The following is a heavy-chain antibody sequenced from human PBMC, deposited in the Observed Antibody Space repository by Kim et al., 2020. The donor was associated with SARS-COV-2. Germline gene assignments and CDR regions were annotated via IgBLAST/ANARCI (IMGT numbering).Heavy chain of an antibody. CDR1: GFTFDDYA. V-gene: IGHV3-9*01. D-gene: IGHD1-1*01. CDR3: AKGTTGTTPFYYYYGMDV. CDR2: ICWNSGSI. Sequence: GGSLRLSCAASGFTFDDYAMHWVRQAPGKGLEWVSGICWNSGSIGYADSVKGRFTISRDNAKNSLYLQMNSLRAENTALYYCAKGTTGTTPFYYYYGMDVWGQGTTVTVSS. J-gene: IGHJ6*02.